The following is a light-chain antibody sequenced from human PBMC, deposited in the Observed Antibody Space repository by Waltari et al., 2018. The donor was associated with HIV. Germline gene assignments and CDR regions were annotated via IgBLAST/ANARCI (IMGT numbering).Light chain of an antibody. Sequence: SSELTQDPAVSVALGQTVKITCQGANLRTFFASCYQQKPGQAPVLVSYGKNKRPPEIPDRFSSSASRNTASLTITGAQAEDEADYYCKTRDRSGNLYVFGTGTTVTVL. J-gene: IGLJ1*01. CDR3: KTRDRSGNLYV. CDR2: GKN. V-gene: IGLV3-19*01. CDR1: NLRTFF.